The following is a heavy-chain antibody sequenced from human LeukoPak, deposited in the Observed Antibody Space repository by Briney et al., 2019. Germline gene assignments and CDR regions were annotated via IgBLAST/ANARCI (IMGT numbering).Heavy chain of an antibody. CDR3: AREIHGDDKGDWFDP. CDR2: ISSSGSTI. Sequence: NTGGSLRLSCAASGFTFSDYYMSWIRQAPGKGLEWVSYISSSGSTIYYADSVKGRFTISRDNAKNSLYLQMNSLRAEDTAVYYCAREIHGDDKGDWFDPWGQGTLVTVSS. J-gene: IGHJ5*02. V-gene: IGHV3-11*04. CDR1: GFTFSDYY. D-gene: IGHD4-17*01.